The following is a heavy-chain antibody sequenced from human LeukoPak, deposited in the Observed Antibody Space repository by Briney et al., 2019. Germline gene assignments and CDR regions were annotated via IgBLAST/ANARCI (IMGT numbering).Heavy chain of an antibody. J-gene: IGHJ4*02. CDR2: ISSSSSCI. Sequence: GGSLRLSCAASGFTFSSYSMNWVRQAPGKGLEWVSSISSSSSCIYYADSVKGRFTISRDNAKNSLYLQMNSLRAEDTAVYYCARDSRGRSGWYSFDYWGQGTLVTVSP. V-gene: IGHV3-21*04. D-gene: IGHD6-19*01. CDR1: GFTFSSYS. CDR3: ARDSRGRSGWYSFDY.